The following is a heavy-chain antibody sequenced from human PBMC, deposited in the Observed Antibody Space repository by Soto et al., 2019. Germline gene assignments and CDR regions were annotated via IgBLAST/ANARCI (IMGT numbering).Heavy chain of an antibody. CDR3: AREPAGPDYAMDV. V-gene: IGHV3-33*01. CDR2: LGFDGGGR. J-gene: IGHJ6*02. Sequence: GGSLRLSCAASGFTFSSYGMHWVRQTPGKGLEWVAVLGFDGGGRYYADSVKGRFTISRDNSKNTLDLQMDSLRVEDTALYYCAREPAGPDYAMDVWGQGTTVTVSS. CDR1: GFTFSSYG.